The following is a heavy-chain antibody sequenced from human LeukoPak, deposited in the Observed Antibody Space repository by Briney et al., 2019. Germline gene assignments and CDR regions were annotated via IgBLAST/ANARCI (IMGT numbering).Heavy chain of an antibody. J-gene: IGHJ4*02. CDR2: IKQDGSEK. Sequence: GGSLRLSCAASGFTFSGYWMSWVRQAPGKGLEWVANIKQDGSEKYYVDSVKGRFTISRDNAKNSLYLQMNSLRAEDTAVYYCARDKNYFDYWGQGTLVTVSS. CDR3: ARDKNYFDY. CDR1: GFTFSGYW. V-gene: IGHV3-7*01.